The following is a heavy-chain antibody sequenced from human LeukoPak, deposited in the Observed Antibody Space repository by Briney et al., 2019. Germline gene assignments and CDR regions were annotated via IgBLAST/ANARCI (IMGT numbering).Heavy chain of an antibody. CDR3: ARGHYVFWSGYPFDY. CDR1: GYTFSNYG. Sequence: EASVKVSCKASGYTFSNYGINWVRQAPGQGLEWMGWVSAHNGNTNHAQKLRGRVTMTTDTSTSTAYLELRSLKSDDTAVYYCARGHYVFWSGYPFDYWGQGTLVTVSS. V-gene: IGHV1-18*01. D-gene: IGHD3-3*01. J-gene: IGHJ4*02. CDR2: VSAHNGNT.